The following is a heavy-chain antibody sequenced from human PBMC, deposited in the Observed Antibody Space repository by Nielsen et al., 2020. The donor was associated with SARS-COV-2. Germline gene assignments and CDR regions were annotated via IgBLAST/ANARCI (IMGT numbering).Heavy chain of an antibody. V-gene: IGHV4-4*07. D-gene: IGHD4-23*01. J-gene: IGHJ4*02. CDR2: TYTSGST. Sequence: RQAPGKGLEWIGRTYTSGSTNYNPSLKSRVTISVDRSKNQFSLKLSSVTAADTAVYYCASSTRVLDYGGNSFDYWGQGTLVTVSS. CDR3: ASSTRVLDYGGNSFDY.